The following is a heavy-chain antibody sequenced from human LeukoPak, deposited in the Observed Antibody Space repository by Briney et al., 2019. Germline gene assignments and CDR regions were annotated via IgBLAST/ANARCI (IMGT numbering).Heavy chain of an antibody. J-gene: IGHJ6*02. CDR1: GGSISSYY. CDR3: ARGGYYFYHGMDV. Sequence: SETLSLTCTVSGGSISSYYWSWIRQPPGKGLEWIGHIYHSGNTNYNPSLKSRVTISEDMSKNQFSLKLTSVTAADTAVYYCARGGYYFYHGMDVWGQGTTVTVSS. CDR2: IYHSGNT. D-gene: IGHD3-16*01. V-gene: IGHV4-59*01.